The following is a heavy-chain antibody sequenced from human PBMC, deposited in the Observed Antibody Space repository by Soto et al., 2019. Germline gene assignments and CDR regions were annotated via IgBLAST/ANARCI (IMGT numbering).Heavy chain of an antibody. D-gene: IGHD3-10*01. V-gene: IGHV3-7*01. CDR1: GFTFSSYW. Sequence: EVQLVESGGGLVQPGGSLRLSCAASGFTFSSYWISWVRQAPGKGLEWVANIKQDGSEKYYVDSVKGRFTISRDNAKNSLYLQMNSLRAEDTAVYYCARGAYRGLLLFGELSYWGQGTLVTVSS. CDR2: IKQDGSEK. CDR3: ARGAYRGLLLFGELSY. J-gene: IGHJ4*02.